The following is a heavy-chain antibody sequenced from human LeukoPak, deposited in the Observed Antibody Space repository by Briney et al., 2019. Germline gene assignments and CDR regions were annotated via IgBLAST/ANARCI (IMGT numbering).Heavy chain of an antibody. CDR2: ISAYNGNT. J-gene: IGHJ5*02. Sequence: ASVKVSCKASGYTFTSYGISWVRQAPGQGLEWMGWISAYNGNTNYAQKLQGRVTMTTDTSTSTAYMELRSLRSDDTAAYYCARLYCSSTSCRHNWFDPWGQGTLGTVSS. CDR1: GYTFTSYG. V-gene: IGHV1-18*01. D-gene: IGHD2-2*01. CDR3: ARLYCSSTSCRHNWFDP.